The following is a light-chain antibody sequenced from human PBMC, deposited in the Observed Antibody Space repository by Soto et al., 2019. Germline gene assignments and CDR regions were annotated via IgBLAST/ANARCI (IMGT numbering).Light chain of an antibody. Sequence: DIQMTQSPSSLSASVGDRVTITWRASQSIRSYLNWYQQKPGKAPKLLLYAGSSLQSGVPSRFSGSESGTDFTLIINSLHPEDFATYYCQQSYSIPPTFGQGTRLEIK. CDR1: QSIRSY. V-gene: IGKV1-39*01. CDR2: AGS. J-gene: IGKJ5*01. CDR3: QQSYSIPPT.